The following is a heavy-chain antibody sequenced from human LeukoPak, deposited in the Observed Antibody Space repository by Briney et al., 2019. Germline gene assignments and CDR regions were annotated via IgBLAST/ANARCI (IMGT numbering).Heavy chain of an antibody. D-gene: IGHD6-19*01. CDR3: ARDSIAVAGTDFAY. Sequence: ASVKVSCKASGYTFTSYGIGWVRQAPGQGLEWMGWISAYNGNTNYAQKLQGRVTMTTDTSTSTAYMELRSLRSDDTAVYYCARDSIAVAGTDFAYWGQGTLVTVSS. J-gene: IGHJ4*02. CDR2: ISAYNGNT. V-gene: IGHV1-18*01. CDR1: GYTFTSYG.